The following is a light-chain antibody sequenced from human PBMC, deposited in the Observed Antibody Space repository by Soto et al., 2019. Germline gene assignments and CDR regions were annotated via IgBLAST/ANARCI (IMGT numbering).Light chain of an antibody. Sequence: DIQMTQSPSTLSGSVGDRVTITCRASQTISSWLAWYQQKPGQAPKLLIYKASTLKSGVPSRFSGGGSGTEFTLTISSLQPDDFATYYCQHYNIYSEAFGQGTKVELK. J-gene: IGKJ1*01. CDR1: QTISSW. CDR3: QHYNIYSEA. V-gene: IGKV1-5*03. CDR2: KAS.